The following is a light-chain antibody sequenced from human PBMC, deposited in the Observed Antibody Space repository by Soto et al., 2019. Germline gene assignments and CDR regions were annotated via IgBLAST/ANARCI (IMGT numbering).Light chain of an antibody. J-gene: IGKJ4*01. Sequence: EIVLTQSPCTVSLSPGERATLSCRASQSVSSNLAWYQHKPGQAPRLLIYGATSRATGIPDRFSGSGSGTDFTLTISRLEPEDFAVYYCQQFSSYPLTFGGGTKVDIK. CDR3: QQFSSYPLT. CDR2: GAT. CDR1: QSVSSN. V-gene: IGKV3-20*01.